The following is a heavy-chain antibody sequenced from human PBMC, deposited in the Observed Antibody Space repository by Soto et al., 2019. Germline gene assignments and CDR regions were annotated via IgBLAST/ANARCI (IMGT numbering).Heavy chain of an antibody. J-gene: IGHJ5*02. V-gene: IGHV3-23*01. D-gene: IGHD2-2*01. CDR3: ATRASVVPAALIDR. CDR1: GFTFSSYA. CDR2: ISGSGGST. Sequence: EVQLLESGGGLVQPGGSLRLSCAASGFTFSSYAMSWVRQAPGKGLEWVSAISGSGGSTYYADSVKGRFTISRDNSKNSLYLQMNSRRDEDTAVYYCATRASVVPAALIDRWGQGTLVTVSS.